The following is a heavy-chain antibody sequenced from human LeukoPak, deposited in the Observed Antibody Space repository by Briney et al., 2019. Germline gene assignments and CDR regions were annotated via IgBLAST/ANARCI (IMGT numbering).Heavy chain of an antibody. J-gene: IGHJ4*02. CDR1: GGSFSGYY. CDR3: ARGPSGGTVWEYYYDSSGFDY. V-gene: IGHV4-34*01. D-gene: IGHD3-22*01. Sequence: PSETLSLTCAVYGGSFSGYYWSWIRQPPGKGLEWIGEINHSGSTNYNPSLKSRVTISVDTSKNQFSLKLSSVTAADTAVYYCARGPSGGTVWEYYYDSSGFDYWGQGTLVTVSS. CDR2: INHSGST.